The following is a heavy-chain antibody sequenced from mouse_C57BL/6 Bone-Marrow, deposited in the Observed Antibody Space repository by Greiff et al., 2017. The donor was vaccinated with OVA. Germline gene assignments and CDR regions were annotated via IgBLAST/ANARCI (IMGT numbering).Heavy chain of an antibody. CDR2: IDPSDSET. CDR3: SSDYGSSPYFDY. V-gene: IGHV1-52*01. CDR1: GYTFTSYW. J-gene: IGHJ2*01. D-gene: IGHD1-1*01. Sequence: QVQLQQPGAELVRPGSSVKLSCKASGYTFTSYWMHWVKQRPIQGLEWIGNIDPSDSETHYNQKFKDKATLTVDKSSSTAYMQLSSLPFYDSAVYACSSDYGSSPYFDYWGQGTTLTVSS.